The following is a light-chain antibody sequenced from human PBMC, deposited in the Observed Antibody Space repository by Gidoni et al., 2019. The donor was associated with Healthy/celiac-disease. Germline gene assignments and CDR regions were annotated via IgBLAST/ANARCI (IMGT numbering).Light chain of an antibody. J-gene: IGKJ2*01. CDR3: QQRSSWPPGYT. Sequence: EIVLTQSPATLSLSPGERATLSCRASQSVSSYLAWYQQKPGQAPRLLIYDASNRATGIPARFSGSGSGTDFTLTISSLEPEDFAVYYCQQRSSWPPGYTFGQXTKLEIK. V-gene: IGKV3-11*01. CDR1: QSVSSY. CDR2: DAS.